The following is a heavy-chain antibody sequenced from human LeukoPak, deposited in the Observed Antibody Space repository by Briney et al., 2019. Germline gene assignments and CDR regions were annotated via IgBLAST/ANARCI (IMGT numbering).Heavy chain of an antibody. V-gene: IGHV1-46*01. CDR1: GYTFTGYY. CDR2: INPSGGST. CDR3: ASPNGYSYGNLDY. D-gene: IGHD5-18*01. J-gene: IGHJ4*02. Sequence: GASVKVSCKASGYTFTGYYMHWVRQAPGQGLEWMGIINPSGGSTTYAQKFQGRVTIIRDTSTSTVYMELSSLRSDDTAVYYCASPNGYSYGNLDYWGQGTLVTASS.